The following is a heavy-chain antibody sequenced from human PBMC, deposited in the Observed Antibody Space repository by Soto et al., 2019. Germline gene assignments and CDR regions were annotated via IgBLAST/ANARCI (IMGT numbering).Heavy chain of an antibody. CDR2: ISAYNGNT. J-gene: IGHJ6*03. V-gene: IGHV1-18*01. CDR1: GYTFTSYG. D-gene: IGHD2-15*01. CDR3: ARSDIVVVVAAYMDV. Sequence: ASVKVSCKASGYTFTSYGISWVRQAPGQGLEWMGWISAYNGNTNYAQKLQGRVTMTTDTSTSTAYMELRSLRSDDTAVYYCARSDIVVVVAAYMDVWGKGTTVTVSS.